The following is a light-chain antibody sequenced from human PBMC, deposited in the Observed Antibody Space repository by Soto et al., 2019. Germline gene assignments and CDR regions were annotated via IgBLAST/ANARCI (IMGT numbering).Light chain of an antibody. CDR2: WAS. Sequence: DIVMTQSPDSLAVSLGDRATINCKYSQSVLYSSNNKNYLAWYQQKPGQPPKLLIYWASTRESGVPDRFSGSGSGTDFILTISSLQAEDVAVYYCQQYYSTRTFGQGTKVDIK. J-gene: IGKJ1*01. CDR3: QQYYSTRT. CDR1: QSVLYSSNNKNY. V-gene: IGKV4-1*01.